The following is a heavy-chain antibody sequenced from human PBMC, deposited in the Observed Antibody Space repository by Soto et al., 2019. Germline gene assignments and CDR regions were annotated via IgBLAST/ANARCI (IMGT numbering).Heavy chain of an antibody. J-gene: IGHJ6*02. D-gene: IGHD3-10*01. V-gene: IGHV3-33*01. CDR2: IWYDGSNK. CDR1: GFTFSSYG. Sequence: VQLVESGGGVVQPGRSLRLSCAASGFTFSSYGMHWVRQAPGKGLEWVAVIWYDGSNKYYADSVKGRFTISRDNSKNTLYLQMNSLRAEDTAVYYCARDRGYYGMDVWGQGTTVTVSS. CDR3: ARDRGYYGMDV.